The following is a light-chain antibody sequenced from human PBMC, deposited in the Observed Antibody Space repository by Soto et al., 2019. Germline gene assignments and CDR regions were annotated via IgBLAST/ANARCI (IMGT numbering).Light chain of an antibody. CDR3: QQYNNWPVT. Sequence: EIVMTQSPATLSVSPGERATLSCRASQSVSSNLAWYQQKPGQAPRLLIYGVSTRATGIPARFSGSGSGTEFTLTISSLQSEHIAVYYCQQYNNWPVTFGQGTKVEIK. CDR1: QSVSSN. J-gene: IGKJ1*01. CDR2: GVS. V-gene: IGKV3-15*01.